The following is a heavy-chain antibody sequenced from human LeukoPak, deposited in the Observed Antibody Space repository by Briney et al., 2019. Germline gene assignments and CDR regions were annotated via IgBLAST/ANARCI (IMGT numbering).Heavy chain of an antibody. J-gene: IGHJ6*02. CDR3: TSGDGWELLNNYYGMDV. CDR1: GFTVSSNY. V-gene: IGHV3-66*01. D-gene: IGHD1-26*01. Sequence: GGSLRLSCAASGFTVSSNYMSWVRQAPGKGLEWVSVIYSGGSTYYADSVKGRFTISRDNSKNTLYLQMNSLKTEDTAVYYCTSGDGWELLNNYYGMDVWGQGTTVTVSS. CDR2: IYSGGST.